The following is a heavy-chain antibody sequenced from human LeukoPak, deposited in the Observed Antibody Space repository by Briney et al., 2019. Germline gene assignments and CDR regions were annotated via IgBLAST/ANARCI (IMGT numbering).Heavy chain of an antibody. Sequence: ASVKVSCKVSGYTLTELSMHWVRQAPGKGLEWMGGFDPEDGETIYAQKFQGRVTMTEDTSTDTAYMELSSLRSEDTAVYYCATAGVSGFRDAFDIWGQGTMVTVSS. CDR2: FDPEDGET. CDR1: GYTLTELS. CDR3: ATAGVSGFRDAFDI. J-gene: IGHJ3*02. D-gene: IGHD5-12*01. V-gene: IGHV1-24*01.